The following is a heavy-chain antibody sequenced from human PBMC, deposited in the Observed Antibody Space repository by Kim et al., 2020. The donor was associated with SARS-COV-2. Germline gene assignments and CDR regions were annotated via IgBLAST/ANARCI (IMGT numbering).Heavy chain of an antibody. CDR1: GFTFSDYA. CDR3: SKGDCSSVSCYTTDS. D-gene: IGHD2-2*02. J-gene: IGHJ4*02. CDR2: ISAGGGAT. Sequence: GGSLRLSCAASGFTFSDYAMSWVRQAPGKGLEWVSIISAGGGATDYADSVKGRVTASRDNSKNTLFLQMNSLRADDTAVYYCSKGDCSSVSCYTTDSWGRGTLVTVSS. V-gene: IGHV3-23*01.